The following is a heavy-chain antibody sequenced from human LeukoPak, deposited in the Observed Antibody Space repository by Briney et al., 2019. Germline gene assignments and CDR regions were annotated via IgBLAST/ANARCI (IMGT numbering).Heavy chain of an antibody. D-gene: IGHD6-13*01. J-gene: IGHJ4*02. CDR2: INTNTGNP. CDR1: GYTFTSYT. CDR3: TRSAVGRADY. V-gene: IGHV7-4-1*04. Sequence: ASVKVSCKASGYTFTSYTINWVRQDPGQGLEWMGWINTNTGNPTYAQGFTGRFVFSSDTSVSMAYLQISGLKSEDTAVYYCTRSAVGRADYWGQGTLVTVSS.